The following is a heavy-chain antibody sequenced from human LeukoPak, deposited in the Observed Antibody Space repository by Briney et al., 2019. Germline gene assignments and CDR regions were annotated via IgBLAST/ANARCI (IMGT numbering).Heavy chain of an antibody. CDR1: GFTFSSYA. Sequence: GGSLRLSCAASGFTFSSYAMSWVRQAPGKGLEWVSAISGSGGSTYYADSVKGRFTISRDNSKNTLYLQMNSLRAEDTAVYYCAKVGILTGYLTPNFDYWGQGTLVTVSS. V-gene: IGHV3-23*01. D-gene: IGHD3-9*01. CDR3: AKVGILTGYLTPNFDY. J-gene: IGHJ4*02. CDR2: ISGSGGST.